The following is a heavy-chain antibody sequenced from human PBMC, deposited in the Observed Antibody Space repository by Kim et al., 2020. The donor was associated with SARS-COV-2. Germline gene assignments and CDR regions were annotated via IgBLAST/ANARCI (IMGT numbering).Heavy chain of an antibody. CDR1: GFTFSSYG. V-gene: IGHV3-30*18. D-gene: IGHD5-12*01. Sequence: GGSLRLSCAASGFTFSSYGMHWVRQAPGKGLEWVAVISYDGSNKYYADSVKGRFTISRDNSKNTLYLQMNSLRAEDTAVYYCANGGYDSTALFDYWGQGTLVTVSS. J-gene: IGHJ4*02. CDR3: ANGGYDSTALFDY. CDR2: ISYDGSNK.